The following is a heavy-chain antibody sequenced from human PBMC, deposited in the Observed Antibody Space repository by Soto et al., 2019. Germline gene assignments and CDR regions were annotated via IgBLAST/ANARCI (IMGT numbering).Heavy chain of an antibody. J-gene: IGHJ3*02. CDR3: DVLMVYASDAFDI. D-gene: IGHD2-8*01. Sequence: WASVKVSCKASGYTFTSYDINWVRQATGQGLEWMGWMNPNSGNTGYAQKFQGRVTMTRNTSISTAYMELSSLRSEDTAVYYCDVLMVYASDAFDIWGQGTMVTVSS. CDR1: GYTFTSYD. V-gene: IGHV1-8*01. CDR2: MNPNSGNT.